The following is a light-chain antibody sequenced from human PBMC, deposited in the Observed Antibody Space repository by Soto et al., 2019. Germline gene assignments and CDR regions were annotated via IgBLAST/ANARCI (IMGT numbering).Light chain of an antibody. CDR1: QSISSW. Sequence: DIQMTQSPSTLSASVGDRVTITCRASQSISSWLAWYQQKPGKAPKLLIYDASSLESGVPSRFSGSGSGTEFTLTISSLQHDDFATYYCQQYNSYSTFGHGTKV. CDR2: DAS. CDR3: QQYNSYST. V-gene: IGKV1-5*01. J-gene: IGKJ1*01.